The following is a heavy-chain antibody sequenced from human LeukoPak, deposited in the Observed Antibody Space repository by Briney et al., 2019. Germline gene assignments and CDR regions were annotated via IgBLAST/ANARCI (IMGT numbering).Heavy chain of an antibody. Sequence: ASVKVSCKASGYTFTSYDFNWVRQATGQRPEWMGWMSPNSGDTGYAQKFQDRVTMTRNTSISTAYMELSSLRSDDTAVYYCARGDSSVDYWGQGTLVTVSS. D-gene: IGHD3-22*01. V-gene: IGHV1-8*01. CDR2: MSPNSGDT. CDR3: ARGDSSVDY. J-gene: IGHJ4*02. CDR1: GYTFTSYD.